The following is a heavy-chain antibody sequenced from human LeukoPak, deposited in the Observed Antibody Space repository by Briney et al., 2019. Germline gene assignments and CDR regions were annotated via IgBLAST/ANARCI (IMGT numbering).Heavy chain of an antibody. CDR2: ISGSGGST. V-gene: IGHV3-21*04. D-gene: IGHD6-13*01. CDR1: GFTFSSYG. J-gene: IGHJ3*02. CDR3: ARDLEAAAAIISAFDI. Sequence: PGGSLRLSCAASGFTFSSYGMHWVRQAPGKGLEWVSAISGSGGSTYYADSVKGRFTISRDNAKNSLYLQMNSLRAEDTAVYYCARDLEAAAAIISAFDIWGQGTMVTVSS.